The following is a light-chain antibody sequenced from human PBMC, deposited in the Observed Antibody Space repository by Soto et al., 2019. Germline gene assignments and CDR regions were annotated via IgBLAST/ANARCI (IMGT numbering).Light chain of an antibody. CDR1: SSDVGCYNY. CDR2: EVS. Sequence: QSVLTQPPSASGSPGQSVTISCTGTSSDVGCYNYVSWYQQHPGKAPKLMIYEVSKRPSGVPDRFSGSKSGNTASLTVSGLQAEDGADYYCSSYAGSNKSVFGTGTKVTVL. J-gene: IGLJ1*01. CDR3: SSYAGSNKSV. V-gene: IGLV2-8*01.